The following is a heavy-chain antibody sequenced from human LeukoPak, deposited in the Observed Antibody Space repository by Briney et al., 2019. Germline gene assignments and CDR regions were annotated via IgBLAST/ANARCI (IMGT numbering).Heavy chain of an antibody. V-gene: IGHV3-21*01. Sequence: PGGSLRLSCAASGFTFSSDSMNWVRQAPGKGLEWVSSISSSSSYKFYADSAKGRFTISRDNAKNSVYLQMNSLRVEDTAVYYCGRWIHDQSNYLDYWGQGTLVTVSS. J-gene: IGHJ4*02. CDR1: GFTFSSDS. CDR3: GRWIHDQSNYLDY. D-gene: IGHD2-2*01. CDR2: ISSSSSYK.